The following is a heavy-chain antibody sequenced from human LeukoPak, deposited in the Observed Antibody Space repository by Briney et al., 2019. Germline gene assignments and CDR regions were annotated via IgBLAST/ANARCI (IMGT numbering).Heavy chain of an antibody. CDR1: GYTFTDYY. J-gene: IGHJ4*02. Sequence: ASVKVSCKASGYTFTDYYIHWVRQAPGQGLEWMGRINPNIGGTNYAQKFQGRVTMTRDTSISTAYMELSRLRSDDTAVYYCARDMNGYSSSPSDYWGQGTLVTVSS. CDR3: ARDMNGYSSSPSDY. CDR2: INPNIGGT. D-gene: IGHD6-13*01. V-gene: IGHV1-2*06.